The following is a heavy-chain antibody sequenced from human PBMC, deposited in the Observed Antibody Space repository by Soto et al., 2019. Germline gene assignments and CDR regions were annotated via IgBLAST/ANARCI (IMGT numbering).Heavy chain of an antibody. CDR3: ARLGGYYQAFDN. J-gene: IGHJ4*02. Sequence: PGESLKISCKGSGYSFTSYWISWVRQMPGKGLEWMGRIDPSDSYINYSPSFQGHVTISVDKSISTAYLQWSSLKASDTAMYYCARLGGYYQAFDNWGQGTLVTVSS. CDR2: IDPSDSYI. V-gene: IGHV5-10-1*01. CDR1: GYSFTSYW. D-gene: IGHD3-3*01.